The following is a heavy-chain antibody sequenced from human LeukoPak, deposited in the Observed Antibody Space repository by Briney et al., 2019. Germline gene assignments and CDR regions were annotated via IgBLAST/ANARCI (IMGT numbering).Heavy chain of an antibody. CDR2: IYYSGST. V-gene: IGHV4-39*01. CDR1: GGSISSSSYY. CDR3: ARHARPSWEYTVRGFDY. Sequence: SETLSLTCTVSGGSISSSSYYWGWIRQPPGKGLEWIGSIYYSGSTYYNPSLKSRVTISVDTSKNQFSLKLSSVTAADTAVYYCARHARPSWEYTVRGFDYWGQGTLVTVSS. D-gene: IGHD4-11*01. J-gene: IGHJ4*02.